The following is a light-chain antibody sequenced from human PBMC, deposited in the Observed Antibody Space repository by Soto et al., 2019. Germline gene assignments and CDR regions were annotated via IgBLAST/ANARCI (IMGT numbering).Light chain of an antibody. V-gene: IGKV1-9*01. J-gene: IGKJ1*01. CDR1: QGISSY. Sequence: DIQLTQAPSFLPASVGDRVTITCRASQGISSYLAWYQQNPGKAPKLLIYRSSTLQHAVTSTFSSSGSATELTISVLCVQPEHFTTYYCQQLHSYPRTFGPGTKVDIK. CDR3: QQLHSYPRT. CDR2: RSS.